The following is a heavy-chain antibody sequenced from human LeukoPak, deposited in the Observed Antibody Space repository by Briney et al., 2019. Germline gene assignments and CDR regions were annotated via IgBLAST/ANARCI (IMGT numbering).Heavy chain of an antibody. CDR1: GGSFSGYY. CDR3: AVRCCSSTSCPPDI. V-gene: IGHV4-34*01. CDR2: INHSGST. Sequence: KPSETLSLTCTVYGGSFSGYYWSWIRQPPGKGLEWIGEINHSGSTIYSPSLKSRVTISVDTSKSQFSLKLSSVTAADTAVYYCAVRCCSSTSCPPDIWGQGTVVTVSS. J-gene: IGHJ3*02. D-gene: IGHD2-2*01.